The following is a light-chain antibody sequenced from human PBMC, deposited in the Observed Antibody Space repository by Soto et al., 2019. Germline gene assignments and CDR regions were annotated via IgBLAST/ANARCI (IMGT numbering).Light chain of an antibody. CDR2: TTN. J-gene: IGLJ1*01. Sequence: QSVLTQPPSASGTPGQRATISCSGSSSNIGENTVTWYQQLPGATPKVLIYTTNRRPAGVPDRFSGSKSGTSASLAITGLQSEDEADYYCAAWDDSLRGHVFGTG. CDR1: SSNIGENT. CDR3: AAWDDSLRGHV. V-gene: IGLV1-44*01.